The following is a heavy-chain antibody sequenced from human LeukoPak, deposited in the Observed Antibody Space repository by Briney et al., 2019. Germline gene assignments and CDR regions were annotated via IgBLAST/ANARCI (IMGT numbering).Heavy chain of an antibody. CDR2: ISGSGGST. J-gene: IGHJ4*02. V-gene: IGHV3-23*01. CDR3: AKGLSGGGWAIFDY. Sequence: GGSLRLSCAASGFTFSSYAVSWVRQAPGKGLEWVSTISGSGGSTCYADSVKGRFTISRDNSKNTLYLQMNGLRAEDTAVYYCAKGLSGGGWAIFDYWGQGTLVTVSS. D-gene: IGHD6-19*01. CDR1: GFTFSSYA.